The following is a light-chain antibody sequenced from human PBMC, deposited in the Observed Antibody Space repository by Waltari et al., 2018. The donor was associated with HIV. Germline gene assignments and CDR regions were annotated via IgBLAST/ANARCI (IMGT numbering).Light chain of an antibody. V-gene: IGLV2-23*02. Sequence: QSALTQPASVSGSPGQSITISCTGTSSDVGSYNLVSWYQQHPGKAPKLMIYEVNKRPSGFSNRFSGSKSGNTASLTISGLQAEDVADYYCCSYAVAYTLVFGGGTKLTVL. CDR2: EVN. CDR1: SSDVGSYNL. CDR3: CSYAVAYTLV. J-gene: IGLJ3*02.